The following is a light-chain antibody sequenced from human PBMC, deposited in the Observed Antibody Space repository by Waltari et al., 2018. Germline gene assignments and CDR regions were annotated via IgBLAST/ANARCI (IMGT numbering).Light chain of an antibody. V-gene: IGKV1-13*02. CDR2: YAN. CDR1: QGISSY. J-gene: IGKJ2*03. Sequence: IQMSQSPSSLSASVGDRVTITCRASQGISSYLNWYQQKPGKAPKLLIYYANSLASGVPSRFSGSGSGTEFTLTISSLQPEDFATDYCQQGNSNPYSFGQGTKVEIK. CDR3: QQGNSNPYS.